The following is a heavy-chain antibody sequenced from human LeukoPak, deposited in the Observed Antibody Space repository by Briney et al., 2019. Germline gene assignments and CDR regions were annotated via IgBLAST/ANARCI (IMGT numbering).Heavy chain of an antibody. Sequence: GGSLRLSCAASGFNFDDYGMSWVRQAPGKGLEWVSGINWNGGSTGYADSVKGRFTISRYNAKNSLYLQMNSLRAEDTALYYCARDRSGSYYYYYYYMDVWGKGTTVIVSS. CDR2: INWNGGST. V-gene: IGHV3-20*04. J-gene: IGHJ6*03. CDR1: GFNFDDYG. CDR3: ARDRSGSYYYYYYYMDV. D-gene: IGHD1-26*01.